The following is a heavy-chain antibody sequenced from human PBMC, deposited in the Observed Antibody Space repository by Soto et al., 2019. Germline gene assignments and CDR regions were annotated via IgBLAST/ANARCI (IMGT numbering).Heavy chain of an antibody. D-gene: IGHD3-16*01. V-gene: IGHV3-30*18. CDR2: IAYDGSNK. CDR1: GFTFSSYG. Sequence: GGSLRLSCAASGFTFSSYGMHWVRQAPGRGLEWVAVIAYDGSNKYYADSVKGRFTISRDNSKNTLYLQINSLRAEDTAVYYCAKVGGGPTAEYYYYYMDVWGKGTTVTVSS. CDR3: AKVGGGPTAEYYYYYMDV. J-gene: IGHJ6*03.